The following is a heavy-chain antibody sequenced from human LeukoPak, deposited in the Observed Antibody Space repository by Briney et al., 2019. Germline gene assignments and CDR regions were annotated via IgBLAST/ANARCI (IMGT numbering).Heavy chain of an antibody. J-gene: IGHJ4*02. CDR3: AKSGYCGGDCYNFDY. CDR2: IRYDGSNK. CDR1: GFTFSSYG. Sequence: GGSLRLSCAASGFTFSSYGMHWVRQAPGKGLEWVAFIRYDGSNKYYADSVKGRFTISRDNSKNTLYLQMNSLRADDTAVYYCAKSGYCGGDCYNFDYWGQGTLVTVSS. D-gene: IGHD2-21*01. V-gene: IGHV3-30*02.